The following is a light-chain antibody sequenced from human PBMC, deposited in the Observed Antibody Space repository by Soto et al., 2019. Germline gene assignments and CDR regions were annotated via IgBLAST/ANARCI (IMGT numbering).Light chain of an antibody. CDR1: TSNLGAGYD. CDR3: QSYDTMLSGPGV. CDR2: NNI. Sequence: QSVLTQPPSVSGAPGQTVTISCTGSTSNLGAGYDVHWYQQLPGTAPKRLIYNNINRPSGVPDRFSGSKSGTSASLAITGLQAEDEADYYCQSYDTMLSGPGVFGGGTKLTVL. V-gene: IGLV1-40*01. J-gene: IGLJ2*01.